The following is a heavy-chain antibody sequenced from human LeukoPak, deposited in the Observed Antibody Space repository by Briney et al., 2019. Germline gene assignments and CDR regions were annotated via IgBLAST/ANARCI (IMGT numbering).Heavy chain of an antibody. D-gene: IGHD3-3*01. CDR2: IYFSGNT. J-gene: IGHJ5*02. CDR3: ARAYYDYWSGYCHWFDR. V-gene: IGHV4-30-4*08. Sequence: SQTLSLTCSVSGDSISNADYYWTRVRQPPGKGLEWIGSIYFSGNTYYNPSLQSRVSMSVDTSNNGFSLNLTSVTAADTAVYFCARAYYDYWSGYCHWFDRWGQGTLVTVSS. CDR1: GDSISNADYY.